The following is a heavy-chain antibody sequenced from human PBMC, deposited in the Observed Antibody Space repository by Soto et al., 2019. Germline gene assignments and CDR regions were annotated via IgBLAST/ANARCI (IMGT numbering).Heavy chain of an antibody. Sequence: SETLSLTCTVSRRSISSSRDYWGWIRQPPGKWRAWIGSIYYSGSTHYNPSLKSRLTISVDTSKNQFSLELSSVTAADTAVYFCARHVYDFWSGQGYYYYYMDVWGKGTTVTVSS. CDR2: IYYSGST. D-gene: IGHD3-3*01. V-gene: IGHV4-39*01. CDR1: RRSISSSRDY. CDR3: ARHVYDFWSGQGYYYYYMDV. J-gene: IGHJ6*03.